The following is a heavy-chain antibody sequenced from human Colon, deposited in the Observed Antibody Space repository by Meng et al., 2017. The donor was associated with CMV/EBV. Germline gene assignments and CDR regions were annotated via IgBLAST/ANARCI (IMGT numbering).Heavy chain of an antibody. CDR1: GVG. V-gene: IGHV2-5*02. D-gene: IGHD2-15*01. J-gene: IGHJ5*02. CDR3: AHWGWSKLGYCSGGSCYWFDP. CDR2: IYWDDDK. Sequence: GVGVGWIRQPPGKALEWLALIYWDDDKRYSPSLKSRLTITKDTSKNQVVLTMTNMDPVDTATYYCAHWGWSKLGYCSGGSCYWFDPWGQGTLVTVSS.